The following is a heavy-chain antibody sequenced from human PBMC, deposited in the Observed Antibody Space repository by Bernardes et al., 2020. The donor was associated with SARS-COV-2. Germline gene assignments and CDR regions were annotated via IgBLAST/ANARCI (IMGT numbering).Heavy chain of an antibody. Sequence: SLRLSCAASGFTFSSYGMHWVRQAPGKGLEWVAVIWYDGSNKYYADSVKGRFTISRDNSKNTLYLQMNSLRAEDTAVYYCARDLEYSTSERDYWGQGTLVTVSS. CDR1: GFTFSSYG. D-gene: IGHD6-6*01. J-gene: IGHJ4*02. CDR3: ARDLEYSTSERDY. CDR2: IWYDGSNK. V-gene: IGHV3-33*01.